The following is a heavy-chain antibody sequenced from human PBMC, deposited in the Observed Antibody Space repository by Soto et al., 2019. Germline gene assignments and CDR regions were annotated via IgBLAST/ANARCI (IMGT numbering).Heavy chain of an antibody. CDR3: ARVVVGYYDSSGYSIRYFDL. D-gene: IGHD3-22*01. V-gene: IGHV1-69*02. CDR2: IIPILGIA. J-gene: IGHJ2*01. Sequence: SVKVSCKGSGGTFSSYTIRWGRQAPGQGLEWLGRIIPILGIANCAQKFQGRVTITADKSTSTAYMELSSLRSEDTAVYYCARVVVGYYDSSGYSIRYFDLWGRGTLVTVSS. CDR1: GGTFSSYT.